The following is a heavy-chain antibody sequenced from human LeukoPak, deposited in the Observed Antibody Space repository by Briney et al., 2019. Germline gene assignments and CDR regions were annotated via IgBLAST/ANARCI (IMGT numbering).Heavy chain of an antibody. CDR2: IYYSGST. Sequence: SETLSLTCTVSGGSISSSSYYWGWIRQPPGKGLEWIGSIYYSGSTYYNPSLKSRVTISVDTSKNQFSLKLRFVTAADTAVYYCARTTEGGYTYGYFYYYYMDVWGQGTLVTVSS. D-gene: IGHD5-18*01. CDR1: GGSISSSSYY. V-gene: IGHV4-39*07. J-gene: IGHJ6*03. CDR3: ARTTEGGYTYGYFYYYYMDV.